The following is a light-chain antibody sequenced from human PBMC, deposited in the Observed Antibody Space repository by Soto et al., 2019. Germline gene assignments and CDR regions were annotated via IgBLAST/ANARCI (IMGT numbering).Light chain of an antibody. CDR3: QKYNSAPLT. J-gene: IGKJ4*01. Sequence: DIPVTQSPSSLSSSLGDRVTITCRANQAIGGNLAWFQQQPGNVPKLLIYAASALQSGVPSRFSGSGSGTDFTLTISSLQPEDIATYYCQKYNSAPLTFGGGTKVEI. CDR1: QAIGGN. CDR2: AAS. V-gene: IGKV1-27*01.